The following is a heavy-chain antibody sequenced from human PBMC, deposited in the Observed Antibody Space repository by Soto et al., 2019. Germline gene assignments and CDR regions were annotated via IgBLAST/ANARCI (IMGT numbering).Heavy chain of an antibody. D-gene: IGHD2-21*02. V-gene: IGHV1-69*15. CDR3: ARGHEFGGNSDAFDI. Sequence: ASVKVSCKASVGTFSTSSMNLVSQAPEQGPEWMGNILPIFGTADYAQKFQGRVTITANESTKTVYMELRSLLSADTAVYYCARGHEFGGNSDAFDIWGQGTVVTVSS. CDR1: VGTFSTSS. J-gene: IGHJ3*02. CDR2: ILPIFGTA.